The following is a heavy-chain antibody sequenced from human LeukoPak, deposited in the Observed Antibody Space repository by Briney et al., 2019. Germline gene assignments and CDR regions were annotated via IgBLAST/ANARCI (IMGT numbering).Heavy chain of an antibody. J-gene: IGHJ4*02. CDR3: AKDPDYYDSSGNDY. CDR2: ISGSGGST. CDR1: GFTFDDYG. D-gene: IGHD3-22*01. Sequence: GGSLRLSCAASGFTFDDYGMSWVRQAPGKGLEWVSAISGSGGSTYYADSVKGRFTVSRDNSKNTLYLQMNSLRAEDTAVYYCAKDPDYYDSSGNDYWGQGTLVTVSS. V-gene: IGHV3-23*01.